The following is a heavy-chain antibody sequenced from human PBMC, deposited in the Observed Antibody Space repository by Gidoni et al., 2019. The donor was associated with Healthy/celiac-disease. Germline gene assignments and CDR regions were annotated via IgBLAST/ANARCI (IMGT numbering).Heavy chain of an antibody. CDR1: GGSLSSGSYY. CDR3: ARDYGGCLDY. V-gene: IGHV4-61*02. J-gene: IGHJ4*02. Sequence: QVQLQESGPGLVMPSQTLSLTCTVPGGSLSSGSYYWSWIRQPAGKGLEWIGRIYTSGSTNYNPSLKSRVTISVDTSKNQFSLKLSSVTAADTAVYYCARDYGGCLDYWGQGTLVTVSS. D-gene: IGHD4-17*01. CDR2: IYTSGST.